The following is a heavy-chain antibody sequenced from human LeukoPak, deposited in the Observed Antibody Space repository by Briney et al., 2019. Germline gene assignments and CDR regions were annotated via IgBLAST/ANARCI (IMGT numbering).Heavy chain of an antibody. V-gene: IGHV7-4-1*02. CDR3: VRGTPTPGMDY. D-gene: IGHD3-10*01. CDR1: GYPFSAHF. CDR2: IDTTTGNP. Sequence: ASVRVTCKASGYPFSAHFLNWVRQAPGHGLEWMGNIDTTTGNPRYAQDFTGRFVFSLDTSVSTAYLQITSLKADDTAAYYCVRGTPTPGMDYRGQGTQVTVSS. J-gene: IGHJ4*02.